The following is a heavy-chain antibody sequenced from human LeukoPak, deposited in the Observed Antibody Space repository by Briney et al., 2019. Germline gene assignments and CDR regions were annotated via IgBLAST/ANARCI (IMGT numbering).Heavy chain of an antibody. D-gene: IGHD3-9*01. Sequence: PSETLSLTCTVSGGSISSYYWSWIRQPAGKGLEWIGRIYTSGSTNYNPSLKSRVTMSVDTSKNQFSLKLSSVTAADTAVYYCASGPYYDILTGSQNWFDPWGQGTLVTVSS. CDR3: ASGPYYDILTGSQNWFDP. CDR1: GGSISSYY. J-gene: IGHJ5*02. CDR2: IYTSGST. V-gene: IGHV4-4*07.